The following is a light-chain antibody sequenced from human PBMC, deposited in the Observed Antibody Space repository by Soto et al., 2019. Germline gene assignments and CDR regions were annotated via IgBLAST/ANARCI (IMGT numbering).Light chain of an antibody. Sequence: QLTQSPSSLSASVGDRVTITCRASQGISSYLAWYQQKPGKAPKLLIYAASTLQSGVPSRFSGSGSGTHFTLTISSLQPEDFATYYCQQLNSYPFFGPGTKVDIK. V-gene: IGKV1-9*01. CDR2: AAS. CDR3: QQLNSYPF. J-gene: IGKJ3*01. CDR1: QGISSY.